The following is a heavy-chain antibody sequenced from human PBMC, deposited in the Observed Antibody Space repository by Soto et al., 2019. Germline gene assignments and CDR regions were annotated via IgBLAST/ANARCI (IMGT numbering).Heavy chain of an antibody. V-gene: IGHV4-34*01. J-gene: IGHJ4*02. CDR1: GGSLSGYY. CDR3: ARGQEGVVATH. Sequence: QVQLQQWGAGLLKPSETLSLNCAVTGGSLSGYYWSWIRQPPGKGLEWIGEVKDGGHTNYSPSLRGGVTISSDTCNNQCSLRLNSVTAADTGVYYCARGQEGVVATHWDQGSLVTVSS. D-gene: IGHD5-12*01. CDR2: VKDGGHT.